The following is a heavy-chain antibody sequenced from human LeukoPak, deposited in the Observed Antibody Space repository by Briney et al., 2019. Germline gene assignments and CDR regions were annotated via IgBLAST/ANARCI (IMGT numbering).Heavy chain of an antibody. Sequence: GGSLRLSCAASGFTFSDYYMTWIRQAPGKGLEWVSYISRSGSTIYYADSVKGRFIISRDNAKKSLYLQMNSLRAEDTAVYYCARVVEMATITGAFDIWGQGTMVTVSS. CDR2: ISRSGSTI. CDR3: ARVVEMATITGAFDI. D-gene: IGHD5-24*01. J-gene: IGHJ3*02. V-gene: IGHV3-11*01. CDR1: GFTFSDYY.